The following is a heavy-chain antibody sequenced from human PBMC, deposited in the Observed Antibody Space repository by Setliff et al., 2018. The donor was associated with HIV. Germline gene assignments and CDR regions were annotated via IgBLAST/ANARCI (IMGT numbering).Heavy chain of an antibody. CDR2: IYYSGTT. D-gene: IGHD6-13*01. V-gene: IGHV4-31*03. CDR1: GGSISSGGYY. Sequence: SETLSLTCTVSGGSISSGGYYWSWIRQHPGKGLELIGYIYYSGTTHYNPSLKSRVFISVDTSKNQFSLKPSSVTAADTAIYYCARVPTSSWYVTTQRTKEYFHQWGQGTLVTSPQ. J-gene: IGHJ1*01. CDR3: ARVPTSSWYVTTQRTKEYFHQ.